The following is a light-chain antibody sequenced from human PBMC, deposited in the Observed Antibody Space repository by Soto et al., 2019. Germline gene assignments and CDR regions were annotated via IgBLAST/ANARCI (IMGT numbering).Light chain of an antibody. V-gene: IGKV3-15*01. CDR1: QSVNSN. CDR2: GTS. Sequence: EIVMTQSPATLSLSPGERATLSCRASQSVNSNLAWYQQKAGQAPRLLIYGTSTRATGIPARFSGSGSGTDFTLTISSLQFEDFAVYYCQQYNNWPRTLGQGTKVDIK. J-gene: IGKJ1*01. CDR3: QQYNNWPRT.